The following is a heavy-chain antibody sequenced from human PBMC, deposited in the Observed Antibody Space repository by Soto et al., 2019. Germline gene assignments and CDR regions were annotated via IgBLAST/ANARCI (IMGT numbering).Heavy chain of an antibody. Sequence: ESLKISCKGSGDSYTSYWIAWVRQMPGKGLECMGIIYPGDSDTRYSPSFQGQVTISVDKSINTAYLQWSRLRASDTAIYYCARHGKLSSTKNYFDSWGQGVLITVSS. CDR3: ARHGKLSSTKNYFDS. V-gene: IGHV5-51*01. CDR1: GDSYTSYW. CDR2: IYPGDSDT. D-gene: IGHD1-1*01. J-gene: IGHJ4*02.